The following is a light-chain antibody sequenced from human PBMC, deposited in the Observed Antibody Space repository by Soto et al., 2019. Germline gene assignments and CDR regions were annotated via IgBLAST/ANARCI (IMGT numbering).Light chain of an antibody. V-gene: IGLV2-14*01. J-gene: IGLJ3*02. Sequence: QSALTQPASVSGSLGQSITISCTGTSSDVGGYNYVSWYQQHPGKAPKLIIYEVSIRPSGVSNRFSGSKSGNTASLTISGLQAEDEGDYYCSSKTSSSTLVFGGGTKLTVL. CDR2: EVS. CDR3: SSKTSSSTLV. CDR1: SSDVGGYNY.